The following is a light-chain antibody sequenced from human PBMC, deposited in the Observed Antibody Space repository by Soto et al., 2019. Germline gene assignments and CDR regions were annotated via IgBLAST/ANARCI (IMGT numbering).Light chain of an antibody. V-gene: IGKV3-15*01. CDR1: QSISSS. Sequence: EIVMTQSPATLSVSPGERATLSCRASQSISSSLAWYQHKAGQAPRLLIHGASTRATGIPDRFSGSGSGTEFALTISSLQTEDSAVYYFQQYSDWPPLTFGGGTKVEIK. CDR3: QQYSDWPPLT. CDR2: GAS. J-gene: IGKJ4*01.